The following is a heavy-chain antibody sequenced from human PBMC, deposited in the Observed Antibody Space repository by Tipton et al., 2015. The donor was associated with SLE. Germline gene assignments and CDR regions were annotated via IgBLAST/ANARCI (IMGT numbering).Heavy chain of an antibody. CDR1: GDSISSSTYY. CDR3: ARGSYWHPSLYDS. J-gene: IGHJ4*02. CDR2: IYTDGSA. D-gene: IGHD2-8*02. Sequence: TLSLTCIVSGDSISSSTYYWGWIRQPPGKGLEWIGRIYTDGSANYNPSLKSRLTISVDTSKNEFSLKLTSVTAADTAVYYCARGSYWHPSLYDSWGQGTLVTVSS. V-gene: IGHV4-39*07.